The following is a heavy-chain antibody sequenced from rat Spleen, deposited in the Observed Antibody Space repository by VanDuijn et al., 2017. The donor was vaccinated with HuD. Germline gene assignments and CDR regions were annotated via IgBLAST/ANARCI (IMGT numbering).Heavy chain of an antibody. Sequence: EVQLQESGPGLVKPSQSLSLTCSVTGYSITSNYWGWIRKFPGNKMEWMGNISYSGSTSYNPSLKSRISITRDTSKNQFFLQLNSVTTEDTATYYCARYNTIAAGVMDAWGQGASVTVSS. D-gene: IGHD1-2*01. CDR2: ISYSGST. CDR3: ARYNTIAAGVMDA. CDR1: GYSITSNY. V-gene: IGHV3-1*01. J-gene: IGHJ4*01.